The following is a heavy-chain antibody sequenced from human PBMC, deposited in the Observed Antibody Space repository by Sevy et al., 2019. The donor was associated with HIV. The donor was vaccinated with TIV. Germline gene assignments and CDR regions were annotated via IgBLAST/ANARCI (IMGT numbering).Heavy chain of an antibody. CDR3: ARGGCTSSSCYLFDY. CDR2: ISSSSSCI. J-gene: IGHJ4*02. V-gene: IGHV3-21*01. Sequence: GGSLRLSCVASGFTFSSYTMNWVRQAPGKGLEWVSSISSSSSCIYYADSVKGRFTISRDNAKNSLYLQMNSLRDEDTAVYYCARGGCTSSSCYLFDYWGQGTLVTVSS. D-gene: IGHD2-2*01. CDR1: GFTFSSYT.